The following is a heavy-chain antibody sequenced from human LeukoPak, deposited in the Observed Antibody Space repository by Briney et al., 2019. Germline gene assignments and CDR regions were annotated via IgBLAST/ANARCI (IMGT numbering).Heavy chain of an antibody. V-gene: IGHV4-39*07. CDR1: GGSISSSSYY. D-gene: IGHD3-10*01. CDR2: IYYSGST. Sequence: SETLSLTCTVSGGSISSSSYYWGWIRQPPGKGLEWIGNIYYSGSTYYNPSLKSRVTISVDPSKNQFSLKLSSVTAADTAVYYCARDSYYYGSGSWWFDPWGQGTLVTVSS. CDR3: ARDSYYYGSGSWWFDP. J-gene: IGHJ5*02.